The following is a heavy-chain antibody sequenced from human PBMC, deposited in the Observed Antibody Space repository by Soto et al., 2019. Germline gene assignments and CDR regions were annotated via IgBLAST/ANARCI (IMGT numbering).Heavy chain of an antibody. V-gene: IGHV4-31*02. CDR1: GCSITSGGYS. CDR2: VFDSGKT. J-gene: IGHJ4*02. D-gene: IGHD3-3*01. CDR3: ARGSGYYRNFDS. Sequence: QVQLQESGPGLVKPSQTLSLTCSVSGCSITSGGYSWTWIRHQPGKALQGIGYVFDSGKTYYNPSLKGRLTISVDTAKNLFSLELSSVTAADTAVYFCARGSGYYRNFDSWGQGTLVSVSS.